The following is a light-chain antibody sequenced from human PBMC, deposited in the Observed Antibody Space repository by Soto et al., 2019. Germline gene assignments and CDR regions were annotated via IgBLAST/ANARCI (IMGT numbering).Light chain of an antibody. CDR3: RHSYRTRTT. V-gene: IGKV1-39*01. J-gene: IGKJ2*01. Sequence: DIQMTQSPSSLSASVGDRVTINCRASQSISSYLNWYQQKPGKAAKLLIYAASSSQSGVPSRYRGSGSETDFTLTISSRQPKYGATFYVRHSYRTRTTLGQRTKLEIK. CDR2: AAS. CDR1: QSISSY.